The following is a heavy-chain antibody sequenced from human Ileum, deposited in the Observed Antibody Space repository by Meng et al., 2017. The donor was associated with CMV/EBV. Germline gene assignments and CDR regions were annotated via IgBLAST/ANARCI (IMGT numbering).Heavy chain of an antibody. J-gene: IGHJ2*01. V-gene: IGHV3-53*01. CDR1: GFTISSNY. CDR3: ARADLTDYWYFDL. Sequence: CAASGFTISSNYMNWVRQPPGKGLEWVSVINTGGSTSYAVSVKGRFTISRDISKNTLYLQMNSLRAEDTAVYYCARADLTDYWYFDLWGRGTLVTVSS. D-gene: IGHD7-27*01. CDR2: INTGGST.